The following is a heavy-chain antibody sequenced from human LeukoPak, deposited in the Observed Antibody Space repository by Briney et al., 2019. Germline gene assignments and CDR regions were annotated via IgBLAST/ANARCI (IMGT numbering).Heavy chain of an antibody. CDR3: ARHKSTVTTWDY. CDR2: IYYSGST. CDR1: GGSISSSSYY. V-gene: IGHV4-39*01. Sequence: SETLSFICTVSGGSISSSSYYWGWIRQPPGKGLEWIGSIYYSGSTYYNPSLKSRVTISVDTSKNQFSLKLSSVTAADTAVYYCARHKSTVTTWDYWGQGTLVTVSS. J-gene: IGHJ4*02. D-gene: IGHD4-11*01.